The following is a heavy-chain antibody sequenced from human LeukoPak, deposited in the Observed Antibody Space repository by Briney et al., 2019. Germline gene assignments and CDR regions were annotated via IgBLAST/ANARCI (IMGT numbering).Heavy chain of an antibody. CDR2: INHSGST. D-gene: IGHD5-18*01. Sequence: PSETLSLTCAVYGGSFSGYYWSWIHQPPGKGLEWIGEINHSGSTNYNPSLKSRVTISADTSKNQFSLKLSSVTAADTAVYYCAGGRGYRRGFFDYWGQGTLVTVSS. V-gene: IGHV4-34*01. CDR3: AGGRGYRRGFFDY. CDR1: GGSFSGYY. J-gene: IGHJ4*02.